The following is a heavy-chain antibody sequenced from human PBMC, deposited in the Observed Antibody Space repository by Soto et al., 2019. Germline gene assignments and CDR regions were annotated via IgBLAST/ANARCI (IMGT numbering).Heavy chain of an antibody. Sequence: PSETLSLTCAVYGGSFSCYYWSWIRQPPGKGLEWIGEINHSGSTNYNPSLKSRVTIPVDTSKNQFSLKLSSVTAADTAVYYCARGREFDYWGQGTLVTVSS. CDR3: ARGREFDY. V-gene: IGHV4-34*01. CDR1: GGSFSCYY. CDR2: INHSGST. J-gene: IGHJ4*02.